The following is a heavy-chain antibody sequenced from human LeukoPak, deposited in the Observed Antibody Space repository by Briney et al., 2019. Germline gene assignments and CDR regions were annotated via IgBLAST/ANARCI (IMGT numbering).Heavy chain of an antibody. Sequence: ASVKVSCKASGYTITDYYIHWVRQAPGQGLEWMGWINPNSGGTNYAQKFQGRVTMTSDTSISTAYMELSSLRSEDTAVYYCARSSAMGAFDIWGQGTMVTVSS. CDR2: INPNSGGT. J-gene: IGHJ3*02. V-gene: IGHV1-2*02. D-gene: IGHD5-18*01. CDR1: GYTITDYY. CDR3: ARSSAMGAFDI.